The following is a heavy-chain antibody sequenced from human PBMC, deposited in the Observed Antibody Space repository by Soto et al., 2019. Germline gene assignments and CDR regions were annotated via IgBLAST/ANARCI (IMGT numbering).Heavy chain of an antibody. J-gene: IGHJ6*02. V-gene: IGHV3-11*06. CDR1: GFTFSESF. CDR3: ARGAVSRQHFYYGFDV. D-gene: IGHD4-17*01. CDR2: ISTTSTFT. Sequence: GGSLRLSCAASGFTFSESFMSWIRQAPGKGLEWVSSISTTSTFTDYAASLKGRVTVSRDNSRDALFLQLDSLRDEDTAVYFCARGAVSRQHFYYGFDVWGQGTTVTVSS.